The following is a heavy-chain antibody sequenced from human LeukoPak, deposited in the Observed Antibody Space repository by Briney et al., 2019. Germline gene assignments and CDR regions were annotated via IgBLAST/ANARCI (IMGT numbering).Heavy chain of an antibody. CDR1: GGSISSSSYY. CDR3: ARRSGGSGSYFRDY. D-gene: IGHD3-10*01. V-gene: IGHV4-39*01. J-gene: IGHJ4*02. Sequence: SETLSLTCTVSGGSISSSSYYWGWIRRPPGKGLEWIGSIYYSGSTYYNPSLKSRVTISVDTSKNQFSLKLSSVTAADTAVYYCARRSGGSGSYFRDYWGQGTLVTVPS. CDR2: IYYSGST.